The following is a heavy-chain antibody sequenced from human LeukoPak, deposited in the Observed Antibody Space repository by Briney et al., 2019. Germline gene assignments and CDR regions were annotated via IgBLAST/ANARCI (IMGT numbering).Heavy chain of an antibody. D-gene: IGHD1-7*01. CDR1: GYSISSGYY. Sequence: SETLSLTCTVSGYSISSGYYWGWIRQPPGKGLEWIGSIYHSGSTYYSPSLKSRVTISVDTSKNQFSLKLSSVTAADTAVYYCARDLWYLVELHRNDAFDIWGQGTMVTVSS. V-gene: IGHV4-38-2*02. J-gene: IGHJ3*02. CDR2: IYHSGST. CDR3: ARDLWYLVELHRNDAFDI.